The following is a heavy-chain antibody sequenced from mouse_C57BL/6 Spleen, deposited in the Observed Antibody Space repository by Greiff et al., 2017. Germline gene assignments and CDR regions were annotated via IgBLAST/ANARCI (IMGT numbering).Heavy chain of an antibody. V-gene: IGHV1-39*01. J-gene: IGHJ4*01. CDR1: GYSFTDYN. CDR3: ARRYYGSSYDAMDY. D-gene: IGHD1-1*01. Sequence: EVQLQQSGPELVKPGASVKISCKASGYSFTDYNMNWVKQSTGKSLEWIGVINPNYGTTSYNQKFKGKATLTVDQSSSTAYMQLNSLTSEDSAVYYCARRYYGSSYDAMDYWGQGTSVTVSS. CDR2: INPNYGTT.